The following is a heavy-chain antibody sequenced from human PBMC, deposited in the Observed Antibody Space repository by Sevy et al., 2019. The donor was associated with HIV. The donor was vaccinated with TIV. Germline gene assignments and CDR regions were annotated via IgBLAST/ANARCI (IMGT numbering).Heavy chain of an antibody. CDR1: GCTFSSYA. CDR2: IGGSGGST. CDR3: AKVVPPTPTVTLGNWFDP. V-gene: IGHV3-23*01. D-gene: IGHD4-4*01. Sequence: GGSLRLSCAASGCTFSSYAMSWVRQAPGKGLEWVSAIGGSGGSTYYADSVKGRFTISRDNSKNTLYLQMNSLRAEDTAVYYCAKVVPPTPTVTLGNWFDPWRQGTLVTVSS. J-gene: IGHJ5*02.